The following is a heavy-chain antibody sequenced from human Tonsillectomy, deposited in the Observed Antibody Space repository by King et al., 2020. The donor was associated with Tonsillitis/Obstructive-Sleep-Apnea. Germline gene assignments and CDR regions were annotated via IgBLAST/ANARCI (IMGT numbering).Heavy chain of an antibody. Sequence: VQLVESGGGLVQPGGSLRLSCGASGFTFSSYAMSWGRQAPGKGLEWVSAISGSGVRTYYAAAVKGRFTISRENSKNTLYLQMNSLRAEDTAVYYCAKGPAVAGADYWGQGTLVTVSS. CDR1: GFTFSSYA. V-gene: IGHV3-23*04. J-gene: IGHJ4*02. D-gene: IGHD6-19*01. CDR2: ISGSGVRT. CDR3: AKGPAVAGADY.